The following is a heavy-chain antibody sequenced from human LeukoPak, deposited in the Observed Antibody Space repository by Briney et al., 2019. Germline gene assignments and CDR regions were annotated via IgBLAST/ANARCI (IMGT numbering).Heavy chain of an antibody. D-gene: IGHD3-22*01. J-gene: IGHJ3*02. Sequence: ASVKVSCKTSGYTFTDYYMHWVRQAPGQGLEWMGCIDPDSGGTNYPQRFQGRVTVTRDTSIGTAYMELSRLRFDDTAAYYCAREYYDSSGLKHAFDIWGQGTMVTVSS. V-gene: IGHV1-2*02. CDR3: AREYYDSSGLKHAFDI. CDR1: GYTFTDYY. CDR2: IDPDSGGT.